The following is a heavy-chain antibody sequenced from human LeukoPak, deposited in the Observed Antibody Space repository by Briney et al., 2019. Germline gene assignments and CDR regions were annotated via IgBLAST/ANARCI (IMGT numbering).Heavy chain of an antibody. J-gene: IGHJ6*02. V-gene: IGHV7-4-1*02. Sequence: ASVRVSCKASGYIFNSYAMDWVRQAPGQGLEWMGWINTNTGNPTYAQGFTGRFVFSLDTSVSTAYLEISSLKAEDTAVYYCARARYCIGTTCPAGYYGMDVWGQGTTVTVSS. D-gene: IGHD2/OR15-2a*01. CDR2: INTNTGNP. CDR3: ARARYCIGTTCPAGYYGMDV. CDR1: GYIFNSYA.